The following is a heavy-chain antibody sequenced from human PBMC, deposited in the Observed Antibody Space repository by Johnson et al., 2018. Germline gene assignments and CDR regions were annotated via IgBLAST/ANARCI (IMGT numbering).Heavy chain of an antibody. D-gene: IGHD3-22*01. Sequence: EVQLLESGGGLVQPGRSLRLSCTASGFTFGDYAMSWFRQAPGKGLEWVGFIRSKSYGGTTEYAASVKGRFTISRVDSKSIAYLQMNSLKTEDTSGYYCSRPYDSGGYYPRYFPHWGQGTLVTVSS. J-gene: IGHJ1*01. V-gene: IGHV3-49*03. CDR2: IRSKSYGGTT. CDR1: GFTFGDYA. CDR3: SRPYDSGGYYPRYFPH.